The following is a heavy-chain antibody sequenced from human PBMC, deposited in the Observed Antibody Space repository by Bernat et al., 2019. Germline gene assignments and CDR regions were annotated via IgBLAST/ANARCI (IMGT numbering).Heavy chain of an antibody. CDR3: ANQRRIVVVTPFDY. Sequence: EVQLLESGGGLVQPGGSLRLSCAASGFTFSSYAMSWVRQAPGKGLEWVSAISGSGGSTYYADSVKGRFTISRDNSKNTLYLQMNSLRAEDTAVHYCANQRRIVVVTPFDYWGQGTLVTVSS. CDR2: ISGSGGST. D-gene: IGHD3-22*01. V-gene: IGHV3-23*01. J-gene: IGHJ4*02. CDR1: GFTFSSYA.